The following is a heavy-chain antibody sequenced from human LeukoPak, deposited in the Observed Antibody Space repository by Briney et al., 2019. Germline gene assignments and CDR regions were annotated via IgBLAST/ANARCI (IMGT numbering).Heavy chain of an antibody. CDR1: GFTFDDYA. V-gene: IGHV3-9*03. D-gene: IGHD6-13*01. CDR3: AKDGGSSSWSDFDY. Sequence: GRSLRLSCAASGFTFDDYAMHWVRQAPGKGLEWASGISWNSGSIGYADSVKGRFTISRDNAKNSLYLQMNSLRAEDMALYYCAKDGGSSSWSDFDYWGQGTLVTVSS. J-gene: IGHJ4*02. CDR2: ISWNSGSI.